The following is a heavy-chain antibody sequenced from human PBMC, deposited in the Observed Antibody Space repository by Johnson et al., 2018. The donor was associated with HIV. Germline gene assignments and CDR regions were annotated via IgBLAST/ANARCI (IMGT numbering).Heavy chain of an antibody. CDR2: ISGSGVSP. CDR1: GFTFSNYA. D-gene: IGHD4-23*01. Sequence: VQLVESGGGLVQPGGSLRLSCAASGFTFSNYAMSLVRQAPGKGLEWVSTISGSGVSPYYADSVKGRFTISRENAKTSLYLQMNSLRAGDTAVYYCARGISGNSDAFDIWGQGTLVTVSS. J-gene: IGHJ3*02. CDR3: ARGISGNSDAFDI. V-gene: IGHV3-23*04.